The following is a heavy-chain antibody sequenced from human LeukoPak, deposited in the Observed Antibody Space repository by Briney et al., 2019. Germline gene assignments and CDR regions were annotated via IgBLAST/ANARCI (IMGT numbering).Heavy chain of an antibody. J-gene: IGHJ4*02. CDR1: GFTVSSNY. CDR2: IYSGGST. V-gene: IGHV3-53*01. CDR3: AKEPLVVVDPLNFDY. D-gene: IGHD3-22*01. Sequence: GGSLRLSCAASGFTVSSNYMSWVRQAPGKGLEWVSVIYSGGSTYYADSVKGRFTISRDNSKNTLYLQMNSLRAEDTAVYYCAKEPLVVVDPLNFDYWGQGTLVTVSS.